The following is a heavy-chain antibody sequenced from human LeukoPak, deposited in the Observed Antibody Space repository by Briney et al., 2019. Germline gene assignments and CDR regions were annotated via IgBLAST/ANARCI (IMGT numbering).Heavy chain of an antibody. CDR2: INHSGTT. CDR3: ARETTGLARYFDY. J-gene: IGHJ4*02. Sequence: SETLSLTCAVYGGSLSGYYWSWIRQPPGKGLEWIGEINHSGTTNFKSSLKSRVTVSVDTSKNQFSLKVSSVTAADTAFYYCARETTGLARYFDYWGQGTLVTVSS. V-gene: IGHV4-34*01. D-gene: IGHD4-17*01. CDR1: GGSLSGYY.